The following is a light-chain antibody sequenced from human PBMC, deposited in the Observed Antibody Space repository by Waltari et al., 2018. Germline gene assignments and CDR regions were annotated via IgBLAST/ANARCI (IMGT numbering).Light chain of an antibody. Sequence: EVVMTQSPATLSVSPGGRATLSCRASQSVSDKLAWYQQKPGQGPRLLIFGASNRATGIPDRFSGSGSGSDFTLTISSLQSEDFALYYCQQYNDWPLTFGRGTKVEIK. CDR1: QSVSDK. V-gene: IGKV3-15*01. CDR2: GAS. J-gene: IGKJ4*01. CDR3: QQYNDWPLT.